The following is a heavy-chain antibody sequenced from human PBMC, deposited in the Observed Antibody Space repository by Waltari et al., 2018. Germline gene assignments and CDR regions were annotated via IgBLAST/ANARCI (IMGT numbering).Heavy chain of an antibody. CDR3: ARDAKLLWFGEFSDAFDI. D-gene: IGHD3-10*01. J-gene: IGHJ3*02. CDR2: IYTSGST. Sequence: QVQLQESGPGLVKPSETLSLTCTVSGGSISSYYWSWLRQPAGKGLEWIGRIYTSGSTNYNPSLKSRVTMSVDTSKNQFSLKLSSVTAADTAVYYCARDAKLLWFGEFSDAFDIWGQGTMVTVSS. V-gene: IGHV4-4*07. CDR1: GGSISSYY.